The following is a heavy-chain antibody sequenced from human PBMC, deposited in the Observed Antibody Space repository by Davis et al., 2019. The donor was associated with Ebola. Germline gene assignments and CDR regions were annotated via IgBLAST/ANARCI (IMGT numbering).Heavy chain of an antibody. D-gene: IGHD1-1*01. CDR1: GGSMNSYF. Sequence: PSETLSLTCNVSGGSMNSYFWNWIRQPPGKGLEWIGYVHSSGGTMYNPSLKSRVTMSIDTSKRQFSLKLSSVTAADTAVYYCVRAFYGQQLPPLWGQGILVTVSS. J-gene: IGHJ4*02. CDR2: VHSSGGT. CDR3: VRAFYGQQLPPL. V-gene: IGHV4-59*01.